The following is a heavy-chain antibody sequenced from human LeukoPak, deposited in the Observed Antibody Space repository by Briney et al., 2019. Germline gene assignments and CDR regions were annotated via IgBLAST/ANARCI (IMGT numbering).Heavy chain of an antibody. D-gene: IGHD6-13*01. CDR3: AKAPRAAAGTYNGMDV. CDR1: GFTFSSYA. Sequence: PGGFLRLSCAASGFTFSSYAMSWVRQAPGKGLEWVSAISGSGGSTYYADSVKGRFTISRDNSKNTLYLQMNSLRAEDTAVYYCAKAPRAAAGTYNGMDVWGQGTTVTVSS. V-gene: IGHV3-23*01. J-gene: IGHJ6*02. CDR2: ISGSGGST.